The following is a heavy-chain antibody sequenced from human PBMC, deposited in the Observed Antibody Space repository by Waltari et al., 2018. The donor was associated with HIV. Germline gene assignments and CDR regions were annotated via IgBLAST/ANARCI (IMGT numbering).Heavy chain of an antibody. CDR2: ISYDGSNK. V-gene: IGHV3-30*01. D-gene: IGHD6-13*01. J-gene: IGHJ4*02. CDR1: GFSFSRHA. CDR3: ASALRIVAANDY. Sequence: QVQLVESGGGVVQSGRSLRLSCSASGFSFSRHAMHWVRQAPGKGLEWVAVISYDGSNKYYADSVKGRFTISRDNSKNTLYLQMNSLRAEDTAVYFCASALRIVAANDYWGQGTLVTVSS.